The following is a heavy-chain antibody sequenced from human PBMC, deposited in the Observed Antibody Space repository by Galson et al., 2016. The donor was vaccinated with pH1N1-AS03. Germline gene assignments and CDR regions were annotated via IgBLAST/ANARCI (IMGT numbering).Heavy chain of an antibody. CDR1: GGPFNIYY. V-gene: IGHV4-34*01. D-gene: IGHD4-17*01. J-gene: IGHJ4*02. CDR3: ARAPLYGDYVLDY. Sequence: ETLSLTCSVYGGPFNIYYWSWIRQPPGKGLEWIGEINHSGGTNYNPSLKSRVAISEDTSKNQISLKLTSVTAADTAVYYCARAPLYGDYVLDYWGQGTLVTVSS. CDR2: INHSGGT.